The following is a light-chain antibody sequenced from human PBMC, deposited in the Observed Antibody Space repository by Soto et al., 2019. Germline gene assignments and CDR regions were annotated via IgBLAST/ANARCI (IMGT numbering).Light chain of an antibody. V-gene: IGKV3-11*01. Sequence: EIVLTQSPATLSLSPGERATLSCRASQSVSSYLAWYQQKPGQAPRLLIYDASNRATGIPARFSGRGSGTDCTLTISSREPEDFAVYYCQQRSNWPGLDTFGQGTKLEIK. CDR3: QQRSNWPGLDT. J-gene: IGKJ2*01. CDR2: DAS. CDR1: QSVSSY.